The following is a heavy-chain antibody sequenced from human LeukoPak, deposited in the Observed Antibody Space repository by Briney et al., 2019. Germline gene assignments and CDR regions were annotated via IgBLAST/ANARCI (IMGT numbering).Heavy chain of an antibody. Sequence: ASVKVSCKASGYTFTNYAIHWVRQAPGQRLEWMGWINAGNGNAKNSQKFQGRVTITRDTSASTAYMELSSLRSEDTAVYYCARGSSGYLRYFDYWGQGTLVTVSS. J-gene: IGHJ4*02. CDR1: GYTFTNYA. V-gene: IGHV1-3*01. CDR3: ARGSSGYLRYFDY. CDR2: INAGNGNA. D-gene: IGHD3-22*01.